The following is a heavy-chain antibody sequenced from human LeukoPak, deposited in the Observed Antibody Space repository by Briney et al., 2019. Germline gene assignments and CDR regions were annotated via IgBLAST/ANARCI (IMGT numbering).Heavy chain of an antibody. CDR3: AKAGYFDY. Sequence: GGSLRLSCAASGFTFSNYWMNWVRQAPGKGLEWVANIKQDGSEIQYVDSVKGRFTVSRDNAKNSLYLQMNSLGAEDTAVYYCAKAGYFDYWGQGTLVTVSS. CDR2: IKQDGSEI. CDR1: GFTFSNYW. J-gene: IGHJ4*02. D-gene: IGHD7-27*01. V-gene: IGHV3-7*01.